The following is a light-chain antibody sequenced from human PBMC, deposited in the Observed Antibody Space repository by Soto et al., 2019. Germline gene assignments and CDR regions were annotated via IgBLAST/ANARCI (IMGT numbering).Light chain of an antibody. Sequence: EIVVTKSPATLSVSPWEVATLSCRASKSLSSNLAWYQQKPGQAPTLLIYGTSSRATGIPDRFSGSGSGTDFTLTISSLEPGDFAVYYCQQRSNWPPTFGQGTRLEIK. CDR2: GTS. J-gene: IGKJ5*01. CDR1: KSLSSN. V-gene: IGKV3-11*01. CDR3: QQRSNWPPT.